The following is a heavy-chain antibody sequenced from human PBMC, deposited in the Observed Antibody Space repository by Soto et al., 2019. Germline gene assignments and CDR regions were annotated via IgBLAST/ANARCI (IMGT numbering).Heavy chain of an antibody. CDR1: GFAFSSYW. Sequence: EVQLVESGGGLVQPGGSLRLSCAASGFAFSSYWMQWVRQAPGKGPVWVSRISSDGRNTTYAYFVKGRFTISRDNAENTLHLQMTSLTDADTAVYYCIKDSTVTGVGGYRWGQGTLVTVSS. CDR3: IKDSTVTGVGGYR. D-gene: IGHD6-19*01. V-gene: IGHV3-74*01. J-gene: IGHJ5*02. CDR2: ISSDGRNT.